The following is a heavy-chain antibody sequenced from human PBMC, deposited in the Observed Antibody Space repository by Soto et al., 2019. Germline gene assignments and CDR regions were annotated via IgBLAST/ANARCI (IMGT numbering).Heavy chain of an antibody. Sequence: GASVKVSCKASGFTFTRSAVQWVRQARGQRLEWIGCIVVGSGNTNYAQKFQERVTITRHMSTSTVYMDLSSLRSEDTAVYYCAAASGDRSGYYFDDWGQGTLVTVSS. D-gene: IGHD6-19*01. CDR1: GFTFTRSA. V-gene: IGHV1-58*01. CDR3: AAASGDRSGYYFDD. J-gene: IGHJ4*02. CDR2: IVVGSGNT.